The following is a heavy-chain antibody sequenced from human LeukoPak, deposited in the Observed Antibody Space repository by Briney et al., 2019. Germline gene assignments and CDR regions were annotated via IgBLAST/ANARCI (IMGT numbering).Heavy chain of an antibody. V-gene: IGHV5-51*01. D-gene: IGHD5-12*01. Sequence: GESLKISCKGSGYSFTNYWIGWVRQMPGKGLEWMGIIYPGDSDTTYSPSFQGQVTMSADKSISTAYLQWSSLKASDTAMYYCARRPASYRGYILSYWGQGTLVTVSS. CDR2: IYPGDSDT. CDR1: GYSFTNYW. CDR3: ARRPASYRGYILSY. J-gene: IGHJ4*02.